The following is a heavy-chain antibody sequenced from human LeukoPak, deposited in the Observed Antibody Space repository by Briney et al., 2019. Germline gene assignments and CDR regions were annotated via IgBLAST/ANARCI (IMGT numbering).Heavy chain of an antibody. CDR3: AKGSAAGRPYYFDY. Sequence: GGSLRLSCAASGFTFSSYAMSWVRQAPGKGLEWVSAISGSGGGTYYTDSVKGRFTISRDNSKNTLYLQMNSLRAEDAAVYYCAKGSAAGRPYYFDYWGQGTLVTVSS. CDR2: ISGSGGGT. CDR1: GFTFSSYA. D-gene: IGHD6-25*01. V-gene: IGHV3-23*01. J-gene: IGHJ4*02.